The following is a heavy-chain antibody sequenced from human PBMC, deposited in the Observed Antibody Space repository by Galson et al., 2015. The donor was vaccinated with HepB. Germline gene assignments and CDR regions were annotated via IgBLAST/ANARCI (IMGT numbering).Heavy chain of an antibody. Sequence: SLRLSCAASGFTFSSYGMHWVRQAPGKGLEWVAVIWYDGSNKYYADSVKGRFTISRDNSKNTLYLQMNSLRAEDTAVYYCARDWYDYVWGSYRTFGYWGQGTLVTVSS. J-gene: IGHJ4*02. CDR1: GFTFSSYG. CDR3: ARDWYDYVWGSYRTFGY. V-gene: IGHV3-33*01. D-gene: IGHD3-16*02. CDR2: IWYDGSNK.